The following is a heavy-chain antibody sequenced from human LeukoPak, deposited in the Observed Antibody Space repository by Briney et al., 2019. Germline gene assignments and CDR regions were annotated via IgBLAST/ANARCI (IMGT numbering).Heavy chain of an antibody. CDR3: AKSSNWIFDY. D-gene: IGHD6-13*01. J-gene: IGHJ4*02. Sequence: GGSLRLSCAASGFTFSTYAMSWVRQAPGKGLEWVSGISDTGGTMFYADAVKGRFTISRDNSKNTLYLQMNSLRAEDTAVYYCAKSSNWIFDYWGQGTLVTVSS. CDR2: ISDTGGTM. V-gene: IGHV3-23*01. CDR1: GFTFSTYA.